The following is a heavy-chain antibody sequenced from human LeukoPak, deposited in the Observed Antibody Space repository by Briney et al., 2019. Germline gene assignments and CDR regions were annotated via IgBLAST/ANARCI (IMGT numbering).Heavy chain of an antibody. CDR2: ISYNSGST. D-gene: IGHD5-18*01. CDR1: GGSISGYY. J-gene: IGHJ5*02. CDR3: ASGYSYVPA. V-gene: IGHV4-59*01. Sequence: PSETLSLTCTVSGGSISGYYCSWIRQPPGQGLEWIGYISYNSGSTNYNPSPKSRVSISADTSKNQCSLKLSSVTTADTAVYYCASGYSYVPAWGQGTLVTVSS.